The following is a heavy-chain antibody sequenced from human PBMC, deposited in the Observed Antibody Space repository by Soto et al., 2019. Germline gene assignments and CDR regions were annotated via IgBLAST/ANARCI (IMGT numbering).Heavy chain of an antibody. CDR1: GGSISRYY. J-gene: IGHJ5*02. V-gene: IGHV4-59*01. Sequence: PSETLSLTCNVSGGSISRYYWSWIRQPPGKGLEWIGYIHYSGSTKYNPSLKSRVTISVDTSKNQFSLKLSSVTAADTAVYYCARVVVVVAATINWFDPWGQGTLVTVSS. CDR2: IHYSGST. D-gene: IGHD2-15*01. CDR3: ARVVVVVAATINWFDP.